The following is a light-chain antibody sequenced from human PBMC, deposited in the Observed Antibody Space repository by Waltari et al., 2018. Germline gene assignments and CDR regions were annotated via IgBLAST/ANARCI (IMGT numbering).Light chain of an antibody. V-gene: IGLV3-19*01. CDR3: LSLDSSSTRV. Sequence: SSELTQDPAVSVALGQTVRITFQGDSLRRYYASWYQQRPGQAPFPVLYGHDKRPSGIPDVFPGATSGTPASCTVPRAQAEGAGGYYCLSLDSSSTRVFGGGTTLTV. J-gene: IGLJ3*02. CDR2: GHD. CDR1: SLRRYY.